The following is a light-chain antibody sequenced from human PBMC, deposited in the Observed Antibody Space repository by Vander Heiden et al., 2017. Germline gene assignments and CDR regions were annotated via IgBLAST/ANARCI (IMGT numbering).Light chain of an antibody. J-gene: IGLJ2*01. CDR3: QAWDSGTGV. Sequence: SYELTQPPSASVSPGQSASITCSGDKLGDKYAFWYQQKPGQSPVLVVYQDTKRPSGIPERFSGSNSGNTATLTISGTQAMDEADYYCQAWDSGTGVFGGGTKLTVL. V-gene: IGLV3-1*01. CDR2: QDT. CDR1: KLGDKY.